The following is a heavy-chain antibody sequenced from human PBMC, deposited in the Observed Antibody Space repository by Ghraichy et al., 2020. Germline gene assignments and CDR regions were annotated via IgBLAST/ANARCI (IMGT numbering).Heavy chain of an antibody. V-gene: IGHV3-23*01. D-gene: IGHD5-12*01. Sequence: GGSLRLSCAASEFTFSSYAMSWVRQAPGKGLEWVSAISGSGGSTFYADSVKGRFTISRDNSKNTLYLQMNSLRAEDTAVYYCAKDKRLEPAFGGYDYWGQGTLVTVSS. CDR3: AKDKRLEPAFGGYDY. CDR2: ISGSGGST. J-gene: IGHJ4*02. CDR1: EFTFSSYA.